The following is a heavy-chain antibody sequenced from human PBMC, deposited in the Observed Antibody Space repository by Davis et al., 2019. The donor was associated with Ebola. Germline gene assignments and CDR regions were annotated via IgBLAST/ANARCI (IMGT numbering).Heavy chain of an antibody. CDR3: ARGPVVVAATRPGYFQH. D-gene: IGHD2-15*01. Sequence: GESLKISCAASGFTFSDYYMSWIRQAPGKGLEWVSYISSSGSTIYYADSVKGRFTISRDNAKNSLYLQMNSLRSEDTAVYYCARGPVVVAATRPGYFQHWGQGTLVTVSS. CDR2: ISSSGSTI. V-gene: IGHV3-11*01. CDR1: GFTFSDYY. J-gene: IGHJ1*01.